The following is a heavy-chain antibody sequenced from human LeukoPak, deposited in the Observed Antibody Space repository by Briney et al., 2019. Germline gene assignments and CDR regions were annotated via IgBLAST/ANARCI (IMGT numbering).Heavy chain of an antibody. D-gene: IGHD1-1*01. CDR2: IYTSGST. Sequence: SKTLSLTCTVSGGSISSYYWSWIRQPAGKGLEWIGRIYTSGSTNYNPSLKSRVTMSVDTSKNQFSLKLSSVTAADTAVYYCASERRGYWYFDLWGRGTLVTVSS. CDR1: GGSISSYY. CDR3: ASERRGYWYFDL. J-gene: IGHJ2*01. V-gene: IGHV4-4*07.